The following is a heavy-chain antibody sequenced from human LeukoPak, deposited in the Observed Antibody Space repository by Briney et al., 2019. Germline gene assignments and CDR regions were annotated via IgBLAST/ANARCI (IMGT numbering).Heavy chain of an antibody. Sequence: GGSLRLSCAASGFTVSSNYMSWVRQAPGKGLEWVSVIYSGGSTYYADSVKGRFTISRDNSKNTLYLHMNSLRAEDTAVYYCARDLGYYYDSSGYFGNWFDPWGQGTLVTVSS. V-gene: IGHV3-66*02. CDR2: IYSGGST. J-gene: IGHJ5*02. CDR3: ARDLGYYYDSSGYFGNWFDP. CDR1: GFTVSSNY. D-gene: IGHD3-22*01.